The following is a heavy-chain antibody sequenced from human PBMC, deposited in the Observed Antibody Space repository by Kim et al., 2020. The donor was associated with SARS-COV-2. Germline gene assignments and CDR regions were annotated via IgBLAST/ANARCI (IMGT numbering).Heavy chain of an antibody. V-gene: IGHV3-11*05. CDR2: ISSSSSYT. Sequence: GGSLRLSCAASGFTFSDYYMSWIRQAPGKGLEWVSYISSSSSYTNYADSVKGRFTISRDNAKNSLYLQMNSLRAEDTAVYYCARVHPSRYFDWNHYYYGMDVWGQGTTVTVSS. D-gene: IGHD3-9*01. CDR3: ARVHPSRYFDWNHYYYGMDV. CDR1: GFTFSDYY. J-gene: IGHJ6*02.